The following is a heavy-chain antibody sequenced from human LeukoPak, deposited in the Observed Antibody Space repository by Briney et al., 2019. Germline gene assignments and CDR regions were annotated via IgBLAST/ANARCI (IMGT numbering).Heavy chain of an antibody. J-gene: IGHJ1*01. CDR2: ASYKSEWSF. CDR3: ARWDHGSARFQN. Sequence: SSHTLSLTCAISGDSVSNNNVAWNWVRESPSRGLEWLDRASYKSEWSFNYAVSVKSRITINADTSKNQFSLRLNSVTPEDTAVYYCARWDHGSARFQNWGQGTLVTVSS. D-gene: IGHD6-19*01. V-gene: IGHV6-1*01. CDR1: GDSVSNNNVA.